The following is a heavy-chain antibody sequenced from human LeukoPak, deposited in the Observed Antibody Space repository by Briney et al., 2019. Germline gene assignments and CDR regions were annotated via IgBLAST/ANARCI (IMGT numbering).Heavy chain of an antibody. V-gene: IGHV3-74*01. J-gene: IGHJ4*02. CDR1: AFIFSSYW. CDR2: IKSDGTST. Sequence: GGSLRLSCAASAFIFSSYWMYWVRQAPGKGLVWVSRIKSDGTSTTYADSVKGRFTISRDNSRNTLYLQMNSLRAEDTAVYYCAKVFTYPAGGLSRTFDYWGLGTLVTVSS. D-gene: IGHD1-26*01. CDR3: AKVFTYPAGGLSRTFDY.